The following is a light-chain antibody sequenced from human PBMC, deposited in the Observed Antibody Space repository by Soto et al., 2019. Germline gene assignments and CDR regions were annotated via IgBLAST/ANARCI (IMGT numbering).Light chain of an antibody. V-gene: IGKV3-11*01. Sequence: EIVLTQSPGTLSMSPGERATLSCRASQSISSYLAWYQQKPGQPPRLLIYDASNRATGIPARFSGSGCGTYFPLTISSLYHEDFADYFCQHRSDWPTFGQGTKLESK. CDR1: QSISSY. J-gene: IGKJ2*01. CDR2: DAS. CDR3: QHRSDWPT.